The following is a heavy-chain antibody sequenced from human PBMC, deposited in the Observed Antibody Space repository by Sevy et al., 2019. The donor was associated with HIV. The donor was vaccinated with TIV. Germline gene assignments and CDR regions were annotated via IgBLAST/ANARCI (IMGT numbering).Heavy chain of an antibody. D-gene: IGHD4-17*01. J-gene: IGHJ4*02. V-gene: IGHV3-48*02. CDR3: ARNYGDYALFDY. CDR2: ISIGSRTK. Sequence: GGSLRLSCAASGFTFSDYGMNWVRQAPGKGLEWVSYISIGSRTKYYADSVKGRFTISRDIAKNSLYLQMNSLRDDDTAVYYCARNYGDYALFDYWGQGTLVTVSS. CDR1: GFTFSDYG.